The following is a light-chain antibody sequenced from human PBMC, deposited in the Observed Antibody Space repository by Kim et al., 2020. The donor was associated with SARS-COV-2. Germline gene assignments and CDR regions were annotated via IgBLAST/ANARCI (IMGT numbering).Light chain of an antibody. J-gene: IGLJ2*01. V-gene: IGLV1-44*01. CDR1: FSNAERKD. Sequence: VPRSYFGSFSNAERKDVNWDQQVPEAATKLLSFSYNPRPSGSPDRFSGSRSGTSASLAIGEIQSEDEADYYCAACDDNLDGVGFGGGTQLTVL. CDR2: SYN. CDR3: AACDDNLDGVG.